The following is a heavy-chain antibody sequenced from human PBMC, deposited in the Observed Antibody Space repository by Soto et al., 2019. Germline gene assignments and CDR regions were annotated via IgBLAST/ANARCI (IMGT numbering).Heavy chain of an antibody. J-gene: IGHJ6*02. D-gene: IGHD2-2*02. V-gene: IGHV4-59*01. CDR3: ARALGYQLLYPLYYYGMDV. Sequence: SETLSLTCTVSGGSISSYYWGWIRQPPGKGLEWIGYIYYSGSTNYNPSLKSRVTISVDTSKNQFSLKLSSVTAADTAVYYCARALGYQLLYPLYYYGMDVWGQGTTVTVSS. CDR2: IYYSGST. CDR1: GGSISSYY.